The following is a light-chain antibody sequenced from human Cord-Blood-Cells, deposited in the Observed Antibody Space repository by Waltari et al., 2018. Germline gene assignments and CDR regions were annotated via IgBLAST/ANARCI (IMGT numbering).Light chain of an antibody. Sequence: QSALTQPASVSGSPGQSITLSCTGTSSDVGSYNLVSWYQQHPGKAPKLMIYEGSKRPSGVSNRFSCSTSGNTAALTISGRQAEDEADYYCCSYAGSSTFVVFGGGTKLTVL. J-gene: IGLJ2*01. CDR2: EGS. CDR3: CSYAGSSTFVV. V-gene: IGLV2-23*03. CDR1: SSDVGSYNL.